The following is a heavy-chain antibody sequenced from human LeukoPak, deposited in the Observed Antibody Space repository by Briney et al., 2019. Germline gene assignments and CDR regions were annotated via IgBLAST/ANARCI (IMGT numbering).Heavy chain of an antibody. Sequence: SQTLSLTCAVSGDSISSGDYSWSWLRQPSGRGLEWIGYIFHSGNSYYNPSLKSRVTISVDKSKHQFSMRLTSVTAADTAAYYCARELWFVNAPGSWLDLWGQGTLVTVSS. V-gene: IGHV4-30-2*01. CDR2: IFHSGNS. CDR1: GDSISSGDYS. D-gene: IGHD3-10*01. CDR3: ARELWFVNAPGSWLDL. J-gene: IGHJ5*02.